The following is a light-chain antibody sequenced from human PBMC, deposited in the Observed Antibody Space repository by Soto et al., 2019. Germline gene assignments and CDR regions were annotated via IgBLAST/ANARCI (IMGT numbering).Light chain of an antibody. CDR1: QSVSVNS. CDR3: QHRSNWLA. CDR2: AAS. Sequence: EIVLTQSPGTLSLSPGERATLSCRASQSVSVNSLAWYQQKGGQAPRLLIYAASTRATGVPDRFSGSGSGTDFTLTITSLEPEDSAVYYCQHRSNWLAFGGGTKVDIK. J-gene: IGKJ4*01. V-gene: IGKV3D-20*02.